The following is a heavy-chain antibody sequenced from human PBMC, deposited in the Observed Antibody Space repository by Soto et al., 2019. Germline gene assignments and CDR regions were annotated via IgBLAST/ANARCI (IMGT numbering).Heavy chain of an antibody. J-gene: IGHJ4*02. V-gene: IGHV4-39*01. CDR1: GGSISSSTYY. Sequence: QLQLQESGPGLVKPSETLSLTCTVSGGSISSSTYYWGWIRQPPGKGLEWIGSLYYSGNTYYNPSLKSRVAISVDTSKNQFSLKLSSVTAADTAVYYCARHITYSHEGSGYLFDYWGQGTLVTVSS. CDR2: LYYSGNT. D-gene: IGHD3-22*01. CDR3: ARHITYSHEGSGYLFDY.